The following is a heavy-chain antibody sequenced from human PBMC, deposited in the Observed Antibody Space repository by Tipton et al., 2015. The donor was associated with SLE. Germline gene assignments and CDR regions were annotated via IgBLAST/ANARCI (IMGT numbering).Heavy chain of an antibody. V-gene: IGHV3-64D*09. D-gene: IGHD3-3*01. J-gene: IGHJ4*02. Sequence: SLRLSCSASGFTFSSYAMHWVRQAPGKGLEYVSAISSNGGSTYYVASVKGSFTITRDNSKNTLYLQMSSLRAEDTAVYYCEKGLGISGGYDFWSGRPFDSWGQGTLVTVSS. CDR2: ISSNGGST. CDR3: EKGLGISGGYDFWSGRPFDS. CDR1: GFTFSSYA.